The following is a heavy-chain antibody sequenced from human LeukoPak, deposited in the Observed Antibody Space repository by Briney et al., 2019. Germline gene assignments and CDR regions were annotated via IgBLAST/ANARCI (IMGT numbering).Heavy chain of an antibody. CDR3: ARVLIRGRYSNYYYYYGMDV. Sequence: GASVKVSCKASGGTFSSYAISWVRQAPGQGLEWMGGIIPIFGTANYAQKFQGRVTITADESTSTAYMEPSSLRSEDTAVYYCARVLIRGRYSNYYYYYGMDVWGQGTTVTVSS. D-gene: IGHD4-11*01. CDR2: IIPIFGTA. V-gene: IGHV1-69*13. CDR1: GGTFSSYA. J-gene: IGHJ6*02.